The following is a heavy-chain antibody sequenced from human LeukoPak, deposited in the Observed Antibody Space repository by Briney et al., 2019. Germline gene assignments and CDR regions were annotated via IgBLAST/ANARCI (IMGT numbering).Heavy chain of an antibody. CDR2: IYYSGST. J-gene: IGHJ5*02. CDR1: GGSISSSSYY. Sequence: SETLSHTCTVSGGSISSSSYYWGWIRQPPGKGLEWIGSIYYSGSTYYNPSLKSRVTISVDTSKNQFSLKLSSVTAADTAVYYCARPHRRIAAAGTKGGNWFDPWGQGTLVTVSS. D-gene: IGHD6-13*01. CDR3: ARPHRRIAAAGTKGGNWFDP. V-gene: IGHV4-39*01.